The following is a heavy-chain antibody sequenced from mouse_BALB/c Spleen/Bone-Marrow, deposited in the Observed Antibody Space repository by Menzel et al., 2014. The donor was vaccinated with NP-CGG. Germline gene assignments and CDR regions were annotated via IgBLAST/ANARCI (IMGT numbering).Heavy chain of an antibody. V-gene: IGHV1S22*01. CDR1: GYIFANYW. J-gene: IGHJ2*01. Sequence: LQQSGSELVRPGASVKLSCKASGYIFANYWMHWVKQRHGQGLEWIGNISPRSGSTNYDEKFKSKATPTVDTSSATAYMYLNSLTSEDSAVYYCTRIFDYRGQGTTRTVSS. CDR2: ISPRSGST. CDR3: TRIFDY.